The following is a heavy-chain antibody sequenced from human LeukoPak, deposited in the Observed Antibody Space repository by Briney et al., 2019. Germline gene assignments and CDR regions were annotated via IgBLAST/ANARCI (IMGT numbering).Heavy chain of an antibody. CDR2: ISGSGGSS. CDR3: AREGLTGLWYDF. V-gene: IGHV3-23*01. CDR1: GFTFSSYA. D-gene: IGHD3/OR15-3a*01. Sequence: PGGSLRLSCAASGFTFSSYAMSWVRQAPGKGLEWVSAISGSGGSSYYADSVKGRLTISRDNSKNTLYLQMNRLRAEDTAVYYCAREGLTGLWYDFWGQGTLVTVSS. J-gene: IGHJ4*02.